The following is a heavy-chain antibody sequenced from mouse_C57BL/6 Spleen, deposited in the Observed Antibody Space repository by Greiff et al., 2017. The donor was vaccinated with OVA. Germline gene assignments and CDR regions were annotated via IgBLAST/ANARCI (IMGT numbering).Heavy chain of an antibody. V-gene: IGHV1-82*01. CDR3: ARTDDDLYAMDY. D-gene: IGHD2-12*01. Sequence: QVQLQQSGPELVKPGASVKISCKASGYAFSSSWMNWVKQRPGKGLEWIGRIYPGDGDTNYNGKFKGKATLTADKSSSTAYMQLSSLTSEDSAVYFCARTDDDLYAMDYWGQGTSVTVSS. J-gene: IGHJ4*01. CDR2: IYPGDGDT. CDR1: GYAFSSSW.